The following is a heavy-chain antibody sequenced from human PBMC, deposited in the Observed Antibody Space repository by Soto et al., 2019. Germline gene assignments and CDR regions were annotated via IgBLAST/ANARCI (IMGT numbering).Heavy chain of an antibody. CDR1: GGTFSSYA. J-gene: IGHJ6*02. CDR2: IIPIFGTA. Sequence: QVKLVQSGAEVKKPGSSVKVSCKASGGTFSSYAISWVRQAPGQGLEWMGGIIPIFGTANYAQKFQGRVTITADESTSTAYMELSSLRSEDTAVYYCASGSGGYCSGGSCPRPYYYYGMDVLGQGTTVTVSS. D-gene: IGHD2-15*01. CDR3: ASGSGGYCSGGSCPRPYYYYGMDV. V-gene: IGHV1-69*01.